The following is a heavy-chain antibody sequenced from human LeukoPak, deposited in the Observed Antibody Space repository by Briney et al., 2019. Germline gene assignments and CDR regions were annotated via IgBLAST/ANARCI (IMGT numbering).Heavy chain of an antibody. CDR2: IYYGGST. CDR1: GGSISSHH. D-gene: IGHD3-3*01. V-gene: IGHV4-59*11. J-gene: IGHJ4*02. Sequence: SETLSLTCTVSGGSISSHHWSWIRQPPGKGLEWIGYIYYGGSTTYNPSLESRVTISVDSSKNQLSLSLTSVTAADTAVYYCARGRPITLFGVVDYWGQGTLVTVSS. CDR3: ARGRPITLFGVVDY.